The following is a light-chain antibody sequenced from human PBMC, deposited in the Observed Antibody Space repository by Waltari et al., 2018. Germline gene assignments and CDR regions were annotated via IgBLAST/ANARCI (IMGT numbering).Light chain of an antibody. CDR3: QTGGFGIWV. Sequence: QLLLTQSPSASASLGASVKLTCTLSSGHSSYAIAWHQQQPDKGPRYLMKVNSDGSHLKGDGIPDRFSGSSSGAERYLTISSRQSEDEADYYCQTGGFGIWVFGGGTKLTVL. CDR2: VNSDGSH. CDR1: SGHSSYA. J-gene: IGLJ3*02. V-gene: IGLV4-69*01.